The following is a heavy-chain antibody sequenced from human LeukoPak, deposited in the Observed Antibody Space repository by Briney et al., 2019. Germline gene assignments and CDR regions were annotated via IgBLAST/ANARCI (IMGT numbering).Heavy chain of an antibody. D-gene: IGHD6-6*01. J-gene: IGHJ4*02. Sequence: SETLSLTCAVYGGSFSGYYWSWIRQPPGKGLDWIGEINHSGSTNYNPSLKSRVTISVDTSKNQFSLKLSSVTAADTAVYYCARLPYSSSSLDYWGQGTLVTVSS. CDR2: INHSGST. CDR1: GGSFSGYY. CDR3: ARLPYSSSSLDY. V-gene: IGHV4-34*01.